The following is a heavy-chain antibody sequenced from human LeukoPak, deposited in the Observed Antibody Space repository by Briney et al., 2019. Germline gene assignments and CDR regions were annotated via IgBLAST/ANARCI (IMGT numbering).Heavy chain of an antibody. CDR1: GRSISSGDYY. CDR2: IYYSGST. D-gene: IGHD4-11*01. CDR3: ARGEVTTYYIDY. V-gene: IGHV4-30-4*08. Sequence: PSETLSLTCTVSGRSISSGDYYWSWIRQPPGKGLEWIGYIYYSGSTYYNPSLKSRVTISVDTSKNQFSLNLSSVTAADTAVYYCARGEVTTYYIDYWGQGTLVTVSS. J-gene: IGHJ4*02.